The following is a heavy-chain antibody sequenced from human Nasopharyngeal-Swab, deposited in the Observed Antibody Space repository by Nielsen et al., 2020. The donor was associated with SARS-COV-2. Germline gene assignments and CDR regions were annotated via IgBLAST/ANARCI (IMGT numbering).Heavy chain of an antibody. Sequence: GESLKISCAASGFTFSSYWMHWVRQAPGKGLVWVSRINSDGSSTSYADSVKGRFTISRDNAKNTLCLQMNSLRAEDTAVYYCARYFPRPLDFWNHLSVSHLLYYYGMDVWGQGTTVTVSS. CDR2: INSDGSST. J-gene: IGHJ6*02. D-gene: IGHD3-3*01. CDR3: ARYFPRPLDFWNHLSVSHLLYYYGMDV. CDR1: GFTFSSYW. V-gene: IGHV3-74*01.